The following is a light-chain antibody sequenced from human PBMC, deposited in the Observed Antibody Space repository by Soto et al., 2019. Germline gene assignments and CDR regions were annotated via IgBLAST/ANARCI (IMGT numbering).Light chain of an antibody. V-gene: IGKV3-20*01. CDR2: GAS. CDR1: QSVSNNY. CDR3: QQYGSSGT. J-gene: IGKJ1*01. Sequence: EIVLTQSPATLSLSPGERANISCRASQSVSNNYLAWYQQKPGQAPRLLIYGASNRATGIPDRFSGSGSGTDFTLTISRLEPEDFAVYYCQQYGSSGTFGQGTKGDIK.